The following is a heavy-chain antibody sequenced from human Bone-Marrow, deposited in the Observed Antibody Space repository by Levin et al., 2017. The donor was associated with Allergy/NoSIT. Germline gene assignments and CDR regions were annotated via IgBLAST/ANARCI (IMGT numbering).Heavy chain of an antibody. CDR2: IRSKANSYAT. D-gene: IGHD2-8*02. V-gene: IGHV3-73*01. CDR3: TGYWFY. Sequence: KVSCAASGFTFSGSAMHWVRQASGKGLEWVGRIRSKANSYATAYAASVKGRFTISRDDSKNTAYLQMNSLKTEDTAVYYCTGYWFYWGQGTLVTVSS. J-gene: IGHJ4*02. CDR1: GFTFSGSA.